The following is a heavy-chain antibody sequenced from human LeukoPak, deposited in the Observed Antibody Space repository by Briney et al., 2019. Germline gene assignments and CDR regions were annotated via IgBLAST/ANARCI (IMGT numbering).Heavy chain of an antibody. V-gene: IGHV4-59*08. D-gene: IGHD1-26*01. CDR1: GGSISSYY. Sequence: PSETLSLTCTVSGGSISSYYWSWIRQPPGKGLEWIGYIYYSGSANYNPSLKSRVTISVDTSKNQFSLKLSSVTAADTAVYYCASTLLIVGATGGYYFDYWGQGTLVTVSS. CDR3: ASTLLIVGATGGYYFDY. CDR2: IYYSGSA. J-gene: IGHJ4*02.